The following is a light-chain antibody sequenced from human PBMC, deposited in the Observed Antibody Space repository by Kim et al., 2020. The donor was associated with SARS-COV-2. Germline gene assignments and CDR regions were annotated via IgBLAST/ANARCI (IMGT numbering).Light chain of an antibody. CDR2: AAS. Sequence: DIQMTQTPPSLSASVGDRVTVTCRASQDIGKSVAWYQYKGGKAPTILLYAASRLENGVPSRFSGSGSGTTFTLTITTLQPEDFAVYYCQQYYIAPLSFGGGTKVDIK. V-gene: IGKV1-NL1*01. CDR1: QDIGKS. J-gene: IGKJ4*01. CDR3: QQYYIAPLS.